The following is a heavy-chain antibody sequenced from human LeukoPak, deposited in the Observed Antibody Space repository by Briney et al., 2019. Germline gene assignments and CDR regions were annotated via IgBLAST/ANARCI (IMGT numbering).Heavy chain of an antibody. V-gene: IGHV4-59*01. CDR3: ARVGTYGSGSYLSWLDY. J-gene: IGHJ4*02. D-gene: IGHD3-10*01. CDR2: IYYSGST. Sequence: SETLSLTCTVSGGAISSYYWSWIRQPPGKGLEWIGYIYYSGSTNYNPSLKSRVTISVDTSKNQFSLKLSSVTAADTAVYYCARVGTYGSGSYLSWLDYWGQGTLVTVSS. CDR1: GGAISSYY.